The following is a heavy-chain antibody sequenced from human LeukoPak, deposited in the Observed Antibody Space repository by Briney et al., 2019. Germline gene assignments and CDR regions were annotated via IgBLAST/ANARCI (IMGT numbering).Heavy chain of an antibody. CDR3: ARGAFSPQYGRGYSFGY. V-gene: IGHV4-31*03. CDR2: IYYSGST. J-gene: IGHJ4*02. Sequence: PSETLSLTCTVSGGSIGIYYWSWIRQHPGKGLEWIGYIYYSGSTYYNPSLKSRVTISVDTSKNQFSLKLSSVTAADTAVYYCARGAFSPQYGRGYSFGYWGQGTLVTVSS. D-gene: IGHD5-18*01. CDR1: GGSIGIYY.